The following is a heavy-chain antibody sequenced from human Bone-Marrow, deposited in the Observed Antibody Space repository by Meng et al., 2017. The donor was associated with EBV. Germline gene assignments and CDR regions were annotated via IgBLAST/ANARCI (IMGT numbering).Heavy chain of an antibody. Sequence: QLQLQESGPGLVKPSEXLSLTCTVXGGSISSSSYYWGWIRQPPGKGLEWIGSIYYSGSTYYNPSLKSRVTISVDTSKNQFSLKLSSVTAADTAVYYCARVPRDDILTGYYDYWGQGTLVTVSS. CDR3: ARVPRDDILTGYYDY. J-gene: IGHJ4*02. CDR1: GGSISSSSYY. CDR2: IYYSGST. D-gene: IGHD3-9*01. V-gene: IGHV4-39*07.